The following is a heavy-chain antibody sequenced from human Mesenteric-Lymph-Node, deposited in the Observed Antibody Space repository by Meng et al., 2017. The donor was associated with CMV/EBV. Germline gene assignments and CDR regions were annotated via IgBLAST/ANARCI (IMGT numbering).Heavy chain of an antibody. CDR2: INPNSGAT. CDR1: GYTFIDYF. J-gene: IGHJ4*02. D-gene: IGHD3-22*01. CDR3: MSNFYDSSGYVYLDH. Sequence: SGYTFIDYFVHWVRQAPGQGLEWMGWINPNSGATLYAQKFQGRVTVTRDTAISTAYMELSGLRSDDTAVYYCMSNFYDSSGYVYLDHWGQGTLVTVSS. V-gene: IGHV1-2*02.